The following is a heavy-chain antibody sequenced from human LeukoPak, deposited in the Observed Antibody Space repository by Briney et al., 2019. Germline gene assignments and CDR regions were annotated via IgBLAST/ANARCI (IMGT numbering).Heavy chain of an antibody. CDR2: ISSSGRTI. D-gene: IGHD6-13*01. J-gene: IGHJ2*01. CDR3: ARGDRTGIAAERGYWYFDL. V-gene: IGHV3-48*03. Sequence: GGSLRLSRAASGFTFSNYEMNWVRQAPGKGLEWVSYISSSGRTIYYVDSVKGRFTISRDNAKNSLYLQMNSLRAEDTAVYYCARGDRTGIAAERGYWYFDLWGRGTLVTVSS. CDR1: GFTFSNYE.